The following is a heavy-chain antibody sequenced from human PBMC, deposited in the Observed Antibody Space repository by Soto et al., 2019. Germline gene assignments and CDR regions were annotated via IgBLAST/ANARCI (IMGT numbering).Heavy chain of an antibody. Sequence: SETLSLTCTVSGCSISSSSYYWGWIRQPPGKGLEWIGSIYYSGSTYYNPSLKSRVTISVDTSKNQFSLKLSSVTAADTAVYYCARYPGSADIVVVPAAIDYWGQGTLVTVSS. CDR2: IYYSGST. V-gene: IGHV4-39*01. CDR1: GCSISSSSYY. CDR3: ARYPGSADIVVVPAAIDY. D-gene: IGHD2-2*01. J-gene: IGHJ4*02.